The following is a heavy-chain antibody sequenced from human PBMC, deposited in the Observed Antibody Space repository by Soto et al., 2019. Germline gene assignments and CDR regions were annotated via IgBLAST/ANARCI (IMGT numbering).Heavy chain of an antibody. Sequence: EVQLLESGGGLVQPGGSLRLSCAASGFTFSSYAMSWVRQAPGKGLEWVSAISGSGGSTYYADSVKGRFTISRDNSKNTLYLQMNSLRAEDTAVYYCAKAGANRLVPEIAFDYWGQGTLVTVSS. V-gene: IGHV3-23*01. CDR2: ISGSGGST. CDR1: GFTFSSYA. J-gene: IGHJ4*02. CDR3: AKAGANRLVPEIAFDY. D-gene: IGHD6-19*01.